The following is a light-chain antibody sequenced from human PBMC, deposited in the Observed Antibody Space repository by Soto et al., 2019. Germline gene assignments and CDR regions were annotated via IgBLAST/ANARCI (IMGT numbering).Light chain of an antibody. CDR3: QQYNNWPTRT. Sequence: VITQSPATLSVSPGERATVSCSASQTVSGNLAWYQQRPGQAPRLLIYGASTRANGIPARFSGSGSGTEFTLTISSPQSEDFAVYYCQQYNNWPTRTFGQGTKVDIK. J-gene: IGKJ1*01. V-gene: IGKV3-15*01. CDR1: QTVSGN. CDR2: GAS.